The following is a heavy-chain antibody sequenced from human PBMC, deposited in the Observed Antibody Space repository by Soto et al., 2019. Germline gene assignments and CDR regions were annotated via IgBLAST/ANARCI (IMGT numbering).Heavy chain of an antibody. CDR3: ARYRTEWLVPDAFDI. Sequence: PSETLSLTCTVSGGSISSSSYYWGWIRQPPGKGLEWIGSIYYSGSTYYNPSLKSRVTISVDTSKNQFSLKLSSVTAADTAVYYCARYRTEWLVPDAFDIWGQGTMVTVSS. CDR2: IYYSGST. V-gene: IGHV4-39*01. CDR1: GGSISSSSYY. J-gene: IGHJ3*02. D-gene: IGHD6-19*01.